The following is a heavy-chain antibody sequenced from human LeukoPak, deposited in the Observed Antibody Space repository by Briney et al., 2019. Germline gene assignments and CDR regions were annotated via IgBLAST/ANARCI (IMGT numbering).Heavy chain of an antibody. D-gene: IGHD4-17*01. CDR1: GGSISSYY. J-gene: IGHJ4*02. CDR2: IYYSGST. V-gene: IGHV4-59*01. Sequence: SETLSLTCTVSGGSISSYYWSWIRQPPGKGLEWIGYIYYSGSTNYNPSLKSRVTISVDTSKNQFSLKLSSVTAADTAVYYCARGKPQSVTRLGYWGQGTLVTVSS. CDR3: ARGKPQSVTRLGY.